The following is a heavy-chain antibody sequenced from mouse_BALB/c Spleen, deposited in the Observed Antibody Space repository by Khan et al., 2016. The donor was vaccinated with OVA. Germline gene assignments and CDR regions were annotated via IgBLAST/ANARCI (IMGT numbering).Heavy chain of an antibody. CDR1: GFNIKDTY. D-gene: IGHD2-4*01. Sequence: VQLKQAGAELVKPGASVKLSCTASGFNIKDTYMHWVKQRPEQGLEWIGRIDPANGNIKYDPKFQGKATITADTSSNTAYLQLSSLTSEDTAVYYCARRVYDSWFAYWGQGTLVTVSA. CDR3: ARRVYDSWFAY. V-gene: IGHV14-3*02. CDR2: IDPANGNI. J-gene: IGHJ3*01.